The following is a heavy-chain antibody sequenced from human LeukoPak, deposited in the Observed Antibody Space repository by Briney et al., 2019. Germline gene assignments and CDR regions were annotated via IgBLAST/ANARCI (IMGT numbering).Heavy chain of an antibody. V-gene: IGHV4-59*08. J-gene: IGHJ4*02. CDR2: IYYSGST. D-gene: IGHD6-19*01. CDR3: ARRDTSGRLPDY. CDR1: AGSISGYY. Sequence: SETLSLTCTVSAGSISGYYWSWIRQPPGKGLEWIGYIYYSGSTNYNPSLESRVTISVDTSNNQFSLKLSSVTAADTAVYYCARRDTSGRLPDYWGQGTLVTVSS.